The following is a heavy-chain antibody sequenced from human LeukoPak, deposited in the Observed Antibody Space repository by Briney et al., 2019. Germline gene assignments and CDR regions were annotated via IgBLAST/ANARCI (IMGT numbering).Heavy chain of an antibody. Sequence: SETLSLTCTVSGDSISGNYWTWIRQPPGKGLEWIGYIYYSGSTNYNASLKSRVPISVDTSKNQFSLKLSSVTAADTAVYYCARLGDGDNLRYFDYWGQGTPVTVSS. J-gene: IGHJ4*02. V-gene: IGHV4-59*08. CDR1: GDSISGNY. CDR2: IYYSGST. CDR3: ARLGDGDNLRYFDY. D-gene: IGHD5-24*01.